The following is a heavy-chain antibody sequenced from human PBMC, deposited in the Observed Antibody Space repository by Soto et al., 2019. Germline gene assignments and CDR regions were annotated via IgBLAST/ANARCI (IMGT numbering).Heavy chain of an antibody. CDR2: IYPRDSDT. V-gene: IGHV5-51*01. J-gene: IGHJ4*02. CDR3: ARLQGYYDTSGYSVADY. D-gene: IGHD3-22*01. Sequence: EVQLVQSGAEVKKPGESLKISCKGSGYSFTSNWIGWVRQTPGKGLEWMGIIYPRDSDTRYSPSFQGQVTMSVGRSITTAYLQWTSLKASDTAMYYCARLQGYYDTSGYSVADYWGQGTLVTVSS. CDR1: GYSFTSNW.